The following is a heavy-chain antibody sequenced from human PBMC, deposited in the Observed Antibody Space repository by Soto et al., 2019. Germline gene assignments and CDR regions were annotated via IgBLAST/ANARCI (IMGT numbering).Heavy chain of an antibody. Sequence: EVQLVESGGGLVQPGGSLKLSCAASGFTFSGSAMHWVRQASGKELEWVGRIRSKANSYATAYAASVKGRFTISRGDSKSTACLQMSSLTTEDRAVYYCKGYHPRYYGMDVWGQGTTVTVCS. CDR2: IRSKANSYAT. CDR1: GFTFSGSA. D-gene: IGHD5-18*01. J-gene: IGHJ6*02. CDR3: KGYHPRYYGMDV. V-gene: IGHV3-73*02.